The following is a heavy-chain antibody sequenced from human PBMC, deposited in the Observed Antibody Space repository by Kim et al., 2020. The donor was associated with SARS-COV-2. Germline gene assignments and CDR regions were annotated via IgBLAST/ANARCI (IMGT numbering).Heavy chain of an antibody. J-gene: IGHJ6*02. CDR2: ISGSGGST. Sequence: GGSLRLSCAASGFTFSSYAMSWVRQAPGKGLEWVSAISGSGGSTYYADSVKGRFTISRDNSKNTLYLQMNSLRAEDTAVYYCANAGTDYYYGMDVWGQGTTVTVSS. CDR1: GFTFSSYA. V-gene: IGHV3-23*01. D-gene: IGHD6-13*01. CDR3: ANAGTDYYYGMDV.